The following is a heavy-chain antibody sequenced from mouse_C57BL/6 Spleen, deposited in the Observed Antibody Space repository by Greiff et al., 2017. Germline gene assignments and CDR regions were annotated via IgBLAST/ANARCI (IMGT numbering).Heavy chain of an antibody. CDR3: SRWDWDWFAY. D-gene: IGHD4-1*01. Sequence: EVQLQQSGPELVKPGASVKISCKASGYTFTDYYMNWVKQSHGKSLEWIGDINPNNGGTSYNQKFKGKATLPVAKSSSTAYMVRRSLTSEDAAVYYCSRWDWDWFAYWGQGTLVTVSA. V-gene: IGHV1-26*01. J-gene: IGHJ3*01. CDR2: INPNNGGT. CDR1: GYTFTDYY.